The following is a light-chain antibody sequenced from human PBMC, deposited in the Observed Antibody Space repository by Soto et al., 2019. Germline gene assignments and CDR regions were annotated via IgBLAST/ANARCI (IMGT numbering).Light chain of an antibody. CDR3: QQHNDWPLT. V-gene: IGKV3-15*01. CDR1: QNVNSN. J-gene: IGKJ4*01. CDR2: GAS. Sequence: EILMTQSPATLSVSPGERATLSCRASQNVNSNLAWYQQRPGQAPRLLIYGASTRATGIPARFSGSGSGTEFSLTISGLQSEDFAVYYCQQHNDWPLTFGGGTKVEI.